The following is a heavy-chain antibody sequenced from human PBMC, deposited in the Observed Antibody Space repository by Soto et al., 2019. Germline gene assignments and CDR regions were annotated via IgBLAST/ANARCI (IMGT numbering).Heavy chain of an antibody. D-gene: IGHD2-2*01. V-gene: IGHV4-30-2*01. Sequence: SETLSLTCAVSGGSITSGNSYSWAWIRQPPGRGLEWIGSISQTGATSYNPYIKSRVSVSLDKSKNQFSLRLSSVTAEDMAVYYCARAVSTYLGKWFDPWGQGTLVTVSS. CDR1: GGSITSGNSYS. J-gene: IGHJ5*02. CDR3: ARAVSTYLGKWFDP. CDR2: ISQTGAT.